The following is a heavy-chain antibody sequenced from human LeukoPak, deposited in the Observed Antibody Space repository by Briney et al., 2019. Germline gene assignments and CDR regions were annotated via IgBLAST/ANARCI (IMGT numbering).Heavy chain of an antibody. D-gene: IGHD6-13*01. J-gene: IGHJ4*02. CDR3: ARSIAAAGTGFDY. CDR2: MNPNSGNT. Sequence: GASVKVSCKASGYTFTSYDINWVRQATGQGLEWMGWMNPNSGNTGYAQKFQGRVTITRNTSISTAYMELSSLRSEDTAVYYCARSIAAAGTGFDYWGQGTLVIVSS. V-gene: IGHV1-8*03. CDR1: GYTFTSYD.